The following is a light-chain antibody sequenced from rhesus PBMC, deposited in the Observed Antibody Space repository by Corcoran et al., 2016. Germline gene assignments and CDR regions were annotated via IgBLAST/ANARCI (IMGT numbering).Light chain of an antibody. J-gene: IGLJ1*01. V-gene: IGLV2S9*01. CDR1: SNDVGCYKD. Sequence: QSALTQPRSVSTSLGQSVTISCTGTSNDVGCYKDVSWFQHHSGTAPRPLIYNVNKRPSGVSDRFSGSKSGNTASLTISGLEAEDEADYYCCSFRTGSTFIFGSGTRLTVL. CDR2: NVN. CDR3: CSFRTGSTFI.